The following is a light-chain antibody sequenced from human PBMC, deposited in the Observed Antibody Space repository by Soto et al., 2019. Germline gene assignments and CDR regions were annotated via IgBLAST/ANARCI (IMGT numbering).Light chain of an antibody. CDR3: SSFTTSSTYV. Sequence: QSALTQPASVSGSPGQSITISCTGTTSDVGGYDYVSWYQQHPGKAPKLLIFEVRNRPSGVSSRFSGSRSANSASLTISGLQAEDEADYYCSSFTTSSTYVFGTGTKVT. V-gene: IGLV2-14*01. CDR1: TSDVGGYDY. CDR2: EVR. J-gene: IGLJ1*01.